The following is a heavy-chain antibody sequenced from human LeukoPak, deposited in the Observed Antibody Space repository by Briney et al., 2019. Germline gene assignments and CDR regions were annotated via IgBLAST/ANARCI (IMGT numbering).Heavy chain of an antibody. CDR2: RRYDGSNK. D-gene: IGHD6-19*01. Sequence: PGGSLRLSCAPSGVTFSSYGMHWVRQAPRTGLEWVAFRRYDGSNKYYADSVKGRFTISRDNSKNTLYLQMNSLRAEDTAVYYCAKVPSSGGWYGGWNYFDYWGQGTLVTVSS. J-gene: IGHJ4*02. CDR3: AKVPSSGGWYGGWNYFDY. V-gene: IGHV3-30*02. CDR1: GVTFSSYG.